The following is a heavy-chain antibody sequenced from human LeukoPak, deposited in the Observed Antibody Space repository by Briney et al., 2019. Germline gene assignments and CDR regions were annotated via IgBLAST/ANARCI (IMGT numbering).Heavy chain of an antibody. CDR1: GYTFTGYY. J-gene: IGHJ5*02. Sequence: GASVKVSCKASGYTFTGYYMHWVRQAPGQGLEWMGGLDSEDGETTYAQKFQGRVTMTEDTSTDTAYMELSSLRSEDTAVYYCATLCPLWFGELLYWFDPWGQGTLVTVSS. CDR3: ATLCPLWFGELLYWFDP. V-gene: IGHV1-24*01. CDR2: LDSEDGET. D-gene: IGHD3-10*01.